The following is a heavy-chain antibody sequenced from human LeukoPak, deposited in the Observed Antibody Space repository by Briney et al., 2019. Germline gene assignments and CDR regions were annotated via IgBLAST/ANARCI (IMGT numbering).Heavy chain of an antibody. CDR3: ASCGSYYGDYEGGFDP. CDR1: GDSISNHHYY. CDR2: IYYSGST. D-gene: IGHD4-17*01. V-gene: IGHV4-39*01. Sequence: SETLSLTCTVSGDSISNHHYYWGWIRQPPGKGLEWIGSIYYSGSTYYNPSLKSRVTISVDTSKNQFSLKLSSVTAADTAVYYCASCGSYYGDYEGGFDPWGQGTLVTVSS. J-gene: IGHJ5*02.